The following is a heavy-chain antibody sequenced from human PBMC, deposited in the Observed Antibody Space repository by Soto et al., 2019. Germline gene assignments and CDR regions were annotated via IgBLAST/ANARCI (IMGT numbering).Heavy chain of an antibody. Sequence: VASVKVSCKASGCTFTSYGISWVRQAPGQGLEWMGWISAYNGNTNYAQKLQGRVTMTTDTSTSTAYMELRSLRSDDTAVYYCARDCSGGSCYSGYYYYGMDVWGQGTTVTVSS. CDR2: ISAYNGNT. J-gene: IGHJ6*02. D-gene: IGHD2-15*01. CDR1: GCTFTSYG. CDR3: ARDCSGGSCYSGYYYYGMDV. V-gene: IGHV1-18*01.